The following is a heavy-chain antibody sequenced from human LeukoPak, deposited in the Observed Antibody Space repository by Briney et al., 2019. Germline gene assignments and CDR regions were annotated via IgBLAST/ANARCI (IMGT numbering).Heavy chain of an antibody. D-gene: IGHD6-6*01. V-gene: IGHV4-34*01. J-gene: IGHJ4*02. CDR1: GGSFSGYY. CDR2: INHSGGT. Sequence: SETLSLTCAVYGGSFSGYYWSWIRQPPGKGLEWIGEINHSGGTNYNPSLKSRVTISVDTSKNQFSLKLSSVTAADTAVYYCARQLAARGDYWGQGTLVTVSS. CDR3: ARQLAARGDY.